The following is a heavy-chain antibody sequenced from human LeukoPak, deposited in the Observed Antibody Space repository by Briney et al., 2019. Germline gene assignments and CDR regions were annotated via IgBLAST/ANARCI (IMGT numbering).Heavy chain of an antibody. CDR2: IYTSGST. CDR3: ARSGPFGAGPYYYYGMDV. D-gene: IGHD3/OR15-3a*01. CDR1: GGSISSYY. J-gene: IGHJ6*02. Sequence: PSETLSLTCTVSGGSISSYYWSWIRQPAGKGLEWIGRIYTSGSTNYNPSLKSRVTMSVDTSKNQLSLKLSSVTAADTAVYYCARSGPFGAGPYYYYGMDVWGQGTTVTVSS. V-gene: IGHV4-4*07.